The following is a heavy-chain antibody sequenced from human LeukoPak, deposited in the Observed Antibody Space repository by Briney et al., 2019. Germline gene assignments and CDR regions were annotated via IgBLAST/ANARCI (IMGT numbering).Heavy chain of an antibody. Sequence: GASVKVSCKASRGTFTNYAISWVRQAPGQGLEWMGGIIPIFATANYAQKFQGRVTITADESTSTAYMELSSLRSEDTAVYYCARDRPRRYCSTTSCFTASPFAPWGQGTLVTVSS. CDR1: RGTFTNYA. V-gene: IGHV1-69*13. D-gene: IGHD2-2*02. CDR2: IIPIFATA. J-gene: IGHJ5*02. CDR3: ARDRPRRYCSTTSCFTASPFAP.